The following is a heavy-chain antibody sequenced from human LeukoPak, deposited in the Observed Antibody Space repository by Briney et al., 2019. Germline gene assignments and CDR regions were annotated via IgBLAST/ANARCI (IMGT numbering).Heavy chain of an antibody. CDR1: GFTFNDHA. Sequence: GGSLRLSCAASGFTFNDHALHWVRQAPGKGLEWVAVISYGGTNKYYADSVKGRFIISRDNSKNTQYLQMNSLRVEDTAVYYCAREGTGYSSGWLDYWGQGTLVAVSS. D-gene: IGHD6-19*01. CDR2: ISYGGTNK. V-gene: IGHV3-30-3*01. J-gene: IGHJ4*02. CDR3: AREGTGYSSGWLDY.